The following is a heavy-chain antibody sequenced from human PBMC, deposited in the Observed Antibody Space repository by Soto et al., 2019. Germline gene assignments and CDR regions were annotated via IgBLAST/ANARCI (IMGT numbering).Heavy chain of an antibody. CDR2: KGARGFPI. CDR1: GHDFGVYP. Sequence: EVQLVESGGGVMQPGWSLRLSCAAAGHDFGVYPMNWVRQAPGKGLEWVSYKGARGFPIYYAVSVRGRFTMSRDNANNSVFLQMDSLSAEDTAKYFCATEPFDYWVQGAMVTVSS. CDR3: ATEPFDY. J-gene: IGHJ4*02. V-gene: IGHV3-48*04.